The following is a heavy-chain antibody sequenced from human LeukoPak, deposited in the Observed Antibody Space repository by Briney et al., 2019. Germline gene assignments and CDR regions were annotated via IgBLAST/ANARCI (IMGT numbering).Heavy chain of an antibody. CDR3: AKVKESVAFDI. D-gene: IGHD3-3*01. CDR1: RYTFTNYY. J-gene: IGHJ3*02. V-gene: IGHV1-46*01. Sequence: ASVKVSCKASRYTFTNYYIHWVRQAPGQGLEWMGIINPSGGTTSYTQKFQGRVTMTRDTSTSTVYMEMSSLRSEDTAVYYCAKVKESVAFDIWGQGTTVTVSS. CDR2: INPSGGTT.